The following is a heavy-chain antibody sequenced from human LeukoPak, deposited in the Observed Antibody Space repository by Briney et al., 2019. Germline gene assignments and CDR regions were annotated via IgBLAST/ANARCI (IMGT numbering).Heavy chain of an antibody. CDR2: ISGNGVTP. CDR1: GFIFSDYA. Sequence: GGSLRPSCAASGFIFSDYAMSWVRQAPGKGPEWVAAISGNGVTPFYADSMKGRFTVSRDNSRNTLYLQITRLSADDTAVYYCVKGHYDPFDPWGQGTRVTVSS. CDR3: VKGHYDPFDP. V-gene: IGHV3-23*01. D-gene: IGHD3-22*01. J-gene: IGHJ5*02.